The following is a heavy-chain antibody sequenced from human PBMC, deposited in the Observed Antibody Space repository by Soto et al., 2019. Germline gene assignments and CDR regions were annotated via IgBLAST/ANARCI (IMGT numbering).Heavy chain of an antibody. Sequence: QLQLQESGSGLVKPSQTLSLTCTVSGGSITSGGYSWTWIRQSPGKGLEWIGYTYQSGSAYYNPSLKSRVTISVDRSKNQFSLNLTSVTAAHTAVYYCARDYYGMDVWGQGTTVTVSS. CDR2: TYQSGSA. CDR3: ARDYYGMDV. J-gene: IGHJ6*02. V-gene: IGHV4-30-2*06. CDR1: GGSITSGGYS.